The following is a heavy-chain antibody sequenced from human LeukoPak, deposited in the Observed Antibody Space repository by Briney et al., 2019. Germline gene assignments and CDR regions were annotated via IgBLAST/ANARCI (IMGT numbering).Heavy chain of an antibody. J-gene: IGHJ5*02. CDR1: GGSFSGYY. Sequence: SETLSLTCAVYGGSFSGYYWSWIRQPPGKGLEWIGEINHSGSTNYNPSLKSRVTISVDTSKNQFSLKLSSVTAADTAVYSCARGWRGYCSSTSCQPYNWFDPWGQGTLVTVSS. CDR2: INHSGST. CDR3: ARGWRGYCSSTSCQPYNWFDP. D-gene: IGHD2-2*01. V-gene: IGHV4-34*01.